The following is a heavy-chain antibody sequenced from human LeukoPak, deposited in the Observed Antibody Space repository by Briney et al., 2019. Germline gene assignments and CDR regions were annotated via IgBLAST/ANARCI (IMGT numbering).Heavy chain of an antibody. V-gene: IGHV4-39*01. CDR3: VKSGEYGLIDY. CDR2: IYYTGST. J-gene: IGHJ4*02. D-gene: IGHD3-10*01. Sequence: PSETLSLTCAVSGASISGSGYYLGWIRQPPGKGLEWIGNIYYTGSTYYNASLQSRVTISIDMSKNQFSLRLSSVTAADTAMYYCVKSGEYGLIDYWGQGTLVTVSS. CDR1: GASISGSGYY.